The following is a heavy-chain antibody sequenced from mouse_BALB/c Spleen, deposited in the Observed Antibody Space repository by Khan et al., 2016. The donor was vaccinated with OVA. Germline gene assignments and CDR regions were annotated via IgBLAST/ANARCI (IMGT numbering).Heavy chain of an antibody. D-gene: IGHD1-1*01. CDR2: IAPGSGSN. CDR1: GYTFTSYW. Sequence: DLVKPGASVKLSCKASGYTFTSYWINWIKQRPGQGLEWIGRIAPGSGSNYYNEMFKGKATLTVDTSSNTAYIQLSSLSSAYSAVYFCARSTYFGSILYSMDYWCQGTSVTVSS. V-gene: IGHV1S41*01. J-gene: IGHJ4*01. CDR3: ARSTYFGSILYSMDY.